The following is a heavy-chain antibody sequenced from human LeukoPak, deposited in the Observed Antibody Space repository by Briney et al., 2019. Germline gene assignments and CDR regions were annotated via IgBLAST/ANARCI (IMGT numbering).Heavy chain of an antibody. D-gene: IGHD1-26*01. CDR3: ARDTGSGSYIASFDY. J-gene: IGHJ4*02. CDR1: GFTFSSYG. CDR2: IRYDGSNK. Sequence: GGSLRLSCAASGFTFSSYGMHWVRQAPGKGLEWVAFIRYDGSNKYYADSVKGRFTISRDNSKNTLYLQMNSLRAEDTAVYYCARDTGSGSYIASFDYWGQGTLVTVSS. V-gene: IGHV3-30*02.